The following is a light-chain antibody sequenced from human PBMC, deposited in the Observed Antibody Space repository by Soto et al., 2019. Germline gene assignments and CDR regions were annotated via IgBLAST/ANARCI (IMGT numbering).Light chain of an antibody. V-gene: IGLV6-57*04. J-gene: IGLJ3*02. CDR2: EDN. CDR1: SGSIASNY. Sequence: NFMLTQPHSVSESPVKTVTISCTRSSGSIASNYVQWYHQRPGSAPTIVMYEDNQRPSGVPDRFSGSIDRSSNSASLTISGLKTEDEGDFYCQSYDSSNWVFGGGTKLPVL. CDR3: QSYDSSNWV.